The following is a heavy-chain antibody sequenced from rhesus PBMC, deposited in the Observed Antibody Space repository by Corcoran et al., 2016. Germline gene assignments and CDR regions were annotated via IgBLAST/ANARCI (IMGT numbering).Heavy chain of an antibody. V-gene: IGHV3-201*01. D-gene: IGHD4-23*01. CDR1: GFNFDDYA. CDR2: ISWSGGST. CDR3: ARVASNYGYFDY. J-gene: IGHJ4*01. Sequence: EVQLVESGGGVVQPGGSLRLSCAASGFNFDDYAMHWVGQAPGNGLEWVSGISWSGGSTYYADSVKGQFTISRANAKNSLYLQMGSLRAEDTALYYCARVASNYGYFDYWGQGVLVTVSS.